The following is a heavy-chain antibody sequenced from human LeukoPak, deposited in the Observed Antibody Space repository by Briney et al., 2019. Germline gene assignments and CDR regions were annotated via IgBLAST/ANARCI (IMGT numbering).Heavy chain of an antibody. V-gene: IGHV3-30*03. CDR2: ISYDGSNK. D-gene: IGHD6-19*01. CDR1: GFTFSSYG. CDR3: AREWGRIAVAGGPGY. Sequence: GGSLRLSCAASGFTFSSYGMHWVRQAPGKGLEWVAVISYDGSNKYYADSVKGRFTVSRDNSKNTLYLQMDNLRDEDTAVYYCAREWGRIAVAGGPGYWGQGTLVTVSS. J-gene: IGHJ4*02.